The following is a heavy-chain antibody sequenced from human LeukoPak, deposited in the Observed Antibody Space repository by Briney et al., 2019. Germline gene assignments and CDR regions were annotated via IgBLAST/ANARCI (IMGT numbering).Heavy chain of an antibody. CDR2: IYYSGST. D-gene: IGHD3-3*01. CDR3: ARQAKRFLEWCCHNWFDP. CDR1: GASISSSSYY. V-gene: IGHV4-39*01. J-gene: IGHJ5*02. Sequence: SETLSLTCTVSGASISSSSYYWGWIRQPPGKGLEWIGSIYYSGSTYYNPSLKSRVTISVDTSKNQFSLKLSSVTAADTAVYYCARQAKRFLEWCCHNWFDPWGQGTLVTVSS.